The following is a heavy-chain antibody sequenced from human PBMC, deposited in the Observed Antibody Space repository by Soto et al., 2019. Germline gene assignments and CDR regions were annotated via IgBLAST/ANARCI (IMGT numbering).Heavy chain of an antibody. D-gene: IGHD1-26*01. CDR3: SPTGVGATTGG. Sequence: EVQLLESGGGLVQPGGSLRLSCAASGFTFSSYAMSWVRQAPGKGLEWVSAISGSGGSTYYADSVKGRFTISRDNSKTTLYRQMTSLSAEDRAVYYCSPTGVGATTGGWGQGTLVTVSS. CDR1: GFTFSSYA. J-gene: IGHJ4*02. V-gene: IGHV3-23*01. CDR2: ISGSGGST.